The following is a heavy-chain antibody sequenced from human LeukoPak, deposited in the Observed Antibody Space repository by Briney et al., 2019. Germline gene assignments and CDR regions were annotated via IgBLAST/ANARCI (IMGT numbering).Heavy chain of an antibody. CDR1: GYTFTSYD. V-gene: IGHV1-8*01. CDR2: MNPNSGNT. D-gene: IGHD3-16*02. Sequence: ASVKVSCKASGYTFTSYDINWVRQATGQGLEWMGWMNPNSGNTGYAQKFQGRVTMTRNTSISTAYMELSRLRSDDTAVYYCARGTYVWGSYRSGNFDYWGQGTLVTVSS. CDR3: ARGTYVWGSYRSGNFDY. J-gene: IGHJ4*02.